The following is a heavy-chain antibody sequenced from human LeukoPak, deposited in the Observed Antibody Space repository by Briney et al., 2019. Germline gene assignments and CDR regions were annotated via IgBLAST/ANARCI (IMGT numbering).Heavy chain of an antibody. J-gene: IGHJ4*02. CDR1: GYTCTSYD. CDR2: MSPKSGNT. D-gene: IGHD7-27*01. Sequence: ASVKVSCKASGYTCTSYDINWVRQATGQGLEWMGWMSPKSGNTGYAQKFQGRVTMTRNTAISTAYMELSSLRSEDTAVYYCVRTPPNWGADYWGQGTLGTVSS. V-gene: IGHV1-8*01. CDR3: VRTPPNWGADY.